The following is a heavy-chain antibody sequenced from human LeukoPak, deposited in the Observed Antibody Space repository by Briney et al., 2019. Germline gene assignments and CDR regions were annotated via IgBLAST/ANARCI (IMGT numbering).Heavy chain of an antibody. CDR1: GFTFSSYD. D-gene: IGHD3-10*01. Sequence: GGSLRLSCAASGFTFSSYDMHWVRQATGKGLEWVSAIGTAGDTYYPGSVKGRFTISRENAKNSLYLQMNSLRAGDTAVYYCARVHYGSGSYYNEYYFDYWGQGTLVTVSS. CDR3: ARVHYGSGSYYNEYYFDY. J-gene: IGHJ4*02. V-gene: IGHV3-13*01. CDR2: IGTAGDT.